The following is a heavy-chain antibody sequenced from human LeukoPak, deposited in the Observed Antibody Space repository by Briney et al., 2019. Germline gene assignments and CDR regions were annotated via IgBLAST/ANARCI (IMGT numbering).Heavy chain of an antibody. J-gene: IGHJ4*02. V-gene: IGHV3-23*01. CDR3: AKDTSIGRYCTNGVCSPFDY. D-gene: IGHD2-8*01. Sequence: GGSLRLSCAASGITFSSYAMSWVRQAPGTGLEWVSAISDSGGSTYDADSVKGRFTISRDNSKNTLYLQMNSPRAEDTAVYYCAKDTSIGRYCTNGVCSPFDYWGQGTLVTVSS. CDR1: GITFSSYA. CDR2: ISDSGGST.